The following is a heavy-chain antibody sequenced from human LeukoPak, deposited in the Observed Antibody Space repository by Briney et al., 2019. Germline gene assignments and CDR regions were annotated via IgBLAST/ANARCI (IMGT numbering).Heavy chain of an antibody. D-gene: IGHD3-22*01. CDR3: ARVYDDSSPFDY. V-gene: IGHV3-30*03. J-gene: IGHJ4*02. Sequence: GGSLRLSCAASGFTFSSYGMHWVRQAPGKGLEWVAVISYDGSNKYYADSVKGRFTISRDNAKNSLYLQMNSLRDEDTAVYYCARVYDDSSPFDYWGQGTLVTVSS. CDR2: ISYDGSNK. CDR1: GFTFSSYG.